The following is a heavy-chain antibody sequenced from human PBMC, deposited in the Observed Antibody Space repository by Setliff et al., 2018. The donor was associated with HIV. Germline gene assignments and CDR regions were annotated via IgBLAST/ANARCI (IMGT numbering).Heavy chain of an antibody. V-gene: IGHV3-30*03. CDR1: GFTFRHYA. D-gene: IGHD3-3*01. CDR2: VSYDAERK. Sequence: GGSLRLSCAASGFTFRHYAMHWVRQAPDKGLEWVAVVSYDAERKYYADSVKGRFTISRDNPRNTVYLQMTGLRLDDTAVYYCARDSAAWVTELGILGYWGQGTLVTVSS. CDR3: ARDSAAWVTELGILGY. J-gene: IGHJ4*02.